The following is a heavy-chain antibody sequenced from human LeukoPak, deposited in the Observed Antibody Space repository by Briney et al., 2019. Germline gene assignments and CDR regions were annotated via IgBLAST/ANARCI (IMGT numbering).Heavy chain of an antibody. V-gene: IGHV3-48*04. Sequence: TGGSLRLSCAASGFTFSSYSMNWVRQAPGKGLEWVSYISSSSSTIYYADSVKGRFTISRDNAKNSLYLQMNSLRAEDTAVYYCASLLSGYRDYWGQGALVTVSS. CDR1: GFTFSSYS. CDR3: ASLLSGYRDY. CDR2: ISSSSSTI. J-gene: IGHJ4*02. D-gene: IGHD3-22*01.